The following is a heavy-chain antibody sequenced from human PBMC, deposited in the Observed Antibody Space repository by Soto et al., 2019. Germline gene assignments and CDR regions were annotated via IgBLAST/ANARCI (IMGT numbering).Heavy chain of an antibody. CDR2: IIPILGTA. V-gene: IGHV1-69*08. Sequence: ASVKVSCKASGGTFSSYTISWVRQAPGQGLEWMGRIIPILGTANYAQKFQGRVTITADESTSTAYMELSSLRSEDTAVYYCARRVGYSGSYYGFDPWGQGTLVT. CDR1: GGTFSSYT. CDR3: ARRVGYSGSYYGFDP. D-gene: IGHD1-26*01. J-gene: IGHJ5*02.